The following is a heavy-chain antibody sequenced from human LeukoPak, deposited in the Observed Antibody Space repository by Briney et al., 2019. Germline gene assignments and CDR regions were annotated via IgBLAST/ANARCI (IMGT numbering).Heavy chain of an antibody. CDR3: ARVAPSESGISWYYFEY. CDR1: GFTFSSYA. Sequence: PGGSLRLSCAASGFTFSSYAMHWVRQAPGKGLEWVAVISYDGSNKYYADSVKGRFTISRDNSKNTLYLQMISLRAEDTAVYYCARVAPSESGISWYYFEYWGQGTLVTVSS. D-gene: IGHD3-10*01. CDR2: ISYDGSNK. J-gene: IGHJ4*02. V-gene: IGHV3-30*01.